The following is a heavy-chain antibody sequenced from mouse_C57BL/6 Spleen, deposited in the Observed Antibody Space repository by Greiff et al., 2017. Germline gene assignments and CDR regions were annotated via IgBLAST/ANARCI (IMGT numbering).Heavy chain of an antibody. J-gene: IGHJ4*01. Sequence: VQLQQSGAELVRPGASVQLSCTASGFNIKDDYMHWVKQRPEQGLEWIGWIDPENGDTEYGSKFQGKATITADTSSNTAYLQLSSLTSEDTAVYYCTTDDYDDGGYYYAMDYWGQGTSVTVSS. CDR2: IDPENGDT. V-gene: IGHV14-4*01. CDR1: GFNIKDDY. CDR3: TTDDYDDGGYYYAMDY. D-gene: IGHD2-4*01.